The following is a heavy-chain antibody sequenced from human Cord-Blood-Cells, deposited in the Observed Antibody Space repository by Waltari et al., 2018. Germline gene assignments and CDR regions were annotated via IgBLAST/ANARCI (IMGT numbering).Heavy chain of an antibody. CDR2: MNPNSGNT. Sequence: QVQLVQSGAEVKKPGASVKVSCKASGYTFTSYDINWVRQATGQGLEWMGWMNPNSGNTGYAQKFQGMVTMTRNTAISTAYRELSSLRSEDTAVYYCARTVVTSDMYYFDYWGQGTLVTVSS. J-gene: IGHJ4*02. CDR3: ARTVVTSDMYYFDY. CDR1: GYTFTSYD. D-gene: IGHD2-2*01. V-gene: IGHV1-8*01.